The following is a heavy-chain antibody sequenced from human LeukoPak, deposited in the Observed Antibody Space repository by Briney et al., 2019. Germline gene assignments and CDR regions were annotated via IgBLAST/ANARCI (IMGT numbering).Heavy chain of an antibody. D-gene: IGHD6-6*01. V-gene: IGHV3-11*01. J-gene: IGHJ6*02. Sequence: PGGSLRLSCAASGFTFSDYYMSWIRQAPGKGLEWVSYISSSGSTIYYADSVKGRFTISRDNAKNSLYLQMNSLRAEDTAVYYCARGGDSSSDSPRRISYYYYYGMDVWGQGTTVTVSS. CDR1: GFTFSDYY. CDR3: ARGGDSSSDSPRRISYYYYYGMDV. CDR2: ISSSGSTI.